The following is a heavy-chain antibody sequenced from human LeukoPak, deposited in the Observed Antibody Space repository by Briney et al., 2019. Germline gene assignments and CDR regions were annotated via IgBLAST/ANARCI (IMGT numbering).Heavy chain of an antibody. CDR2: IYSGGST. V-gene: IGHV3-53*01. Sequence: GGSLRLSCAASGFTVSSNYMSWVRQAPGKGLEWVSVIYSGGSTYYADSVKGRFTISRDNSKNTLYLQMNSLRAEDTAVYYCASDGSPNYYYYGMDVWGQGTTVTVSS. J-gene: IGHJ6*02. CDR1: GFTVSSNY. CDR3: ASDGSPNYYYYGMDV.